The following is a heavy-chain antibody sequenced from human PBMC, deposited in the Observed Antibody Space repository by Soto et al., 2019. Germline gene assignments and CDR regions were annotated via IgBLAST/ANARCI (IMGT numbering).Heavy chain of an antibody. Sequence: QVQLVESGGGVVQPGRSLRLSCAASGFTFSHHGMHWVRQAPVKGLEWLTVVSSDGSITYDADSVRGRFAISRDNSKNTLYLHMNSLRTEDTAVYYCAKESDYYSNSKWSFDSWGQGILVTVSS. CDR1: GFTFSHHG. CDR3: AKESDYYSNSKWSFDS. CDR2: VSSDGSIT. J-gene: IGHJ4*02. D-gene: IGHD2-21*01. V-gene: IGHV3-30*18.